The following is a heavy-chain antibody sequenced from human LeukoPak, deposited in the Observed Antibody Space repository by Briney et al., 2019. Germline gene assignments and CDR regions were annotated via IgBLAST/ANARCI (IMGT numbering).Heavy chain of an antibody. CDR1: GYTFTSYG. D-gene: IGHD2-15*01. CDR2: ISAYNDNT. V-gene: IGHV1-18*01. Sequence: ASVKVSCKASGYTFTSYGISWVRQAPGQGLEWMGWISAYNDNTNYAQKLQGRVTMTTDTSTSTAYMELRSLRSDDTAVYYCARARGGGSNPNLNDYWGQGTLVTVSS. CDR3: ARARGGGSNPNLNDY. J-gene: IGHJ4*02.